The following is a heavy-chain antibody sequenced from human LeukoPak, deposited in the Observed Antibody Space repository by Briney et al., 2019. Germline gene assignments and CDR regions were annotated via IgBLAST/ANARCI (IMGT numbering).Heavy chain of an antibody. CDR2: LNNDGSST. CDR3: ARGYSSGWEPFDY. Sequence: GGSLRLSCAASGFTFSSYWMHWVRQAPGKGLVWVSRLNNDGSSTNYADSVKGRFTISRDNAKNTLYLQMNSLRAEDTAVYYCARGYSSGWEPFDYWGQGTLVTVSS. D-gene: IGHD6-19*01. CDR1: GFTFSSYW. V-gene: IGHV3-74*01. J-gene: IGHJ4*02.